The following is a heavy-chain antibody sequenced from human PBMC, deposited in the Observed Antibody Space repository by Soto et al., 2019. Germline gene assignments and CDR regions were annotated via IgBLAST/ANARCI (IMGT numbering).Heavy chain of an antibody. CDR2: IYYSGST. CDR1: GGSVSSDY. D-gene: IGHD3-22*01. V-gene: IGHV4-59*02. J-gene: IGHJ6*02. Sequence: QVQLQESGPGLVKPSETLSLTCSVSGGSVSSDYWSWIRQPPGKGLEWIGYIYYSGSTNYNPSLKSRVTISIDTSKNQFSLKLSSVTAADTAVYYCARESYYYDNSGTKYYYGMDVWGQGTTVTVSS. CDR3: ARESYYYDNSGTKYYYGMDV.